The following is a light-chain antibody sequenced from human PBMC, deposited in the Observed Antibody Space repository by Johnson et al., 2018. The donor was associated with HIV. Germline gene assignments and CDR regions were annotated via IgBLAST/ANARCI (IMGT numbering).Light chain of an antibody. CDR2: DND. CDR1: SSNIGNNY. Sequence: QSVLTQPPSMSAAPGQKVTISCSGSSSNIGNNYVSWYQQLPGTAPKLLIYDNDKRPSGIPDRFSASKSDTSATLGITGLKTGDEANYYCGTWDGGLSIYVFGTGTEVTVL. J-gene: IGLJ1*01. V-gene: IGLV1-51*01. CDR3: GTWDGGLSIYV.